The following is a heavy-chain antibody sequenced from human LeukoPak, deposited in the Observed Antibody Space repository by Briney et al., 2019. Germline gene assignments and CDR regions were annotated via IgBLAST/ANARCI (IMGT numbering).Heavy chain of an antibody. J-gene: IGHJ4*02. Sequence: GGSLRLSCAASGFTFSSYSMNWVRQAPGKGLEWVSYISNSGSTKYYADSVKGRFTISRDNAKNSLYLQMRSLRDEDTAVYYCASALTYYYDSSGYHVDYWGQGTLVTVSS. CDR1: GFTFSSYS. V-gene: IGHV3-48*02. D-gene: IGHD3-22*01. CDR3: ASALTYYYDSSGYHVDY. CDR2: ISNSGSTK.